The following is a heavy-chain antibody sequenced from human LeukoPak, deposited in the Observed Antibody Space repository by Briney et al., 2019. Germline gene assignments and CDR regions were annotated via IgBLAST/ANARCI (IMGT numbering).Heavy chain of an antibody. CDR2: IYPGDSDT. V-gene: IGHV5-51*01. D-gene: IGHD3-22*01. Sequence: GESLRISFKGSGYRFTSYWIGWVRQMPGKGLEWMGIIYPGDSDTRYSPSFQGQVTISADKSISTAYLQWSSLKASDTAMYYCARRVVEYYYDSSEYYQNLFDYWGQGTLVTVSS. CDR1: GYRFTSYW. J-gene: IGHJ4*02. CDR3: ARRVVEYYYDSSEYYQNLFDY.